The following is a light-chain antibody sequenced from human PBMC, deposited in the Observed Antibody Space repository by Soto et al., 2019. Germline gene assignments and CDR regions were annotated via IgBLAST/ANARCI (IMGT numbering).Light chain of an antibody. Sequence: DIVVTQTPVSRSLKTWRPASICCKSSQSLLHSDGKTYLYWYLQKPGQSPQLLIYEVSSRFSGVPDRFSGSGSGTDFTLRISRVEAEDVGFYYCMQAKQIPRTFGQGTKV. CDR1: QSLLHSDGKTY. CDR3: MQAKQIPRT. J-gene: IGKJ1*01. CDR2: EVS. V-gene: IGKV2-29*03.